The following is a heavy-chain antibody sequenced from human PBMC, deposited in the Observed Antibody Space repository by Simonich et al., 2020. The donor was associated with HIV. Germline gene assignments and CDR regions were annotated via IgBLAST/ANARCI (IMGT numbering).Heavy chain of an antibody. J-gene: IGHJ4*02. CDR2: INNSGSI. CDR3: ARNGIAARPDTSEVDY. CDR1: GGSFSGYY. Sequence: QVQLQQWGAGLLKPSETLSLTCAVYGGSFSGYYWSWIRQPPGKGLEWIAKINNSGSIHYNPSLKSRVTISVDTSKSQFSLKVSSVTAADTAVYYCARNGIAARPDTSEVDYWGQGTLVTVSS. V-gene: IGHV4-34*01. D-gene: IGHD6-6*01.